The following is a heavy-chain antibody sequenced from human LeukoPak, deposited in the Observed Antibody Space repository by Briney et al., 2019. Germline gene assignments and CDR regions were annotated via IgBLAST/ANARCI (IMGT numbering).Heavy chain of an antibody. CDR2: ISSSSSYI. Sequence: GRSLRLSCAASGFTFSSYSMNWVRQAPGKGLEWVSSISSSSSYIYYADSVQGRFTISRDNAKNSLYLQMNSLRAEDTAVYYCARIRLGDCSGGSCRTYYYYYMDVWGKGTTVTVSS. J-gene: IGHJ6*03. D-gene: IGHD2-15*01. CDR3: ARIRLGDCSGGSCRTYYYYYMDV. CDR1: GFTFSSYS. V-gene: IGHV3-21*01.